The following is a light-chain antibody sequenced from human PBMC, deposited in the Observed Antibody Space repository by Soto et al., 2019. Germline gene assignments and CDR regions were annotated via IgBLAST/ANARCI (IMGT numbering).Light chain of an antibody. Sequence: VLTHSPATLSLSTSERAALSGSASQSISSFLAWLQQKPGQAPRLLIYDASKRAPGIPARFSGSGSGTDFTLTISSLEPEDFAVYYCQQRSDWPLPFGPGTNAAIK. CDR1: QSISSF. CDR2: DAS. V-gene: IGKV3-11*01. CDR3: QQRSDWPLP. J-gene: IGKJ3*01.